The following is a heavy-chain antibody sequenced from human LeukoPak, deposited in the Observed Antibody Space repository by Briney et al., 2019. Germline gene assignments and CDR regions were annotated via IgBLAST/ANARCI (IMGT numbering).Heavy chain of an antibody. CDR1: GFTFSSYE. CDR3: ARDQRVSSSWLCYFDY. Sequence: QTGGSLRLSCAASGFTFSSYEMNWVRQAPGKGLEWVSDISSSGRIIYYADSVKGQFTISRDNSKNTLYLQMNSLRAEDTAVYYCARDQRVSSSWLCYFDYWGPGALVTVSS. J-gene: IGHJ4*02. V-gene: IGHV3-48*03. CDR2: ISSSGRII. D-gene: IGHD6-13*01.